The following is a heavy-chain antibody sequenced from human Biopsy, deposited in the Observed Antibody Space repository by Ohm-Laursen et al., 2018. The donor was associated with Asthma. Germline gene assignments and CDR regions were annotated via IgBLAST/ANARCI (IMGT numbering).Heavy chain of an antibody. CDR3: ARGTELDV. CDR2: TNERGVT. V-gene: IGHV4-34*01. J-gene: IGHJ6*02. CDR1: PGSFSGFF. Sequence: SETLSLTCDVSPGSFSGFFWTWIRQSPGKGLEWIGETNERGVTNNNPSLKSRVIISIDTYWNRVSLKLTSVTAADTAVYYCARGTELDVWGQGTTVTVSS.